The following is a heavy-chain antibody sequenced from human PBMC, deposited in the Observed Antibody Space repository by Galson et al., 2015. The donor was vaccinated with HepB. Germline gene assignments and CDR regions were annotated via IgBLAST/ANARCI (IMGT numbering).Heavy chain of an antibody. D-gene: IGHD1-7*01. CDR2: INSDGSST. CDR1: GFTFSSYW. Sequence: SLRLSCAASGFTFSSYWMHWVRQAPGKGLVWVSRINSDGSSTSYADSVKGRFSISRDNTENTLDLQMNSLRAEDTAVYYCARPAGGYNWNYVDYWGQGTLVTVSS. J-gene: IGHJ4*02. CDR3: ARPAGGYNWNYVDY. V-gene: IGHV3-74*01.